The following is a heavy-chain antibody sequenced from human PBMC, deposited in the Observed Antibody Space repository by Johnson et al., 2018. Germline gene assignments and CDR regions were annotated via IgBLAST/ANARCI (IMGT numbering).Heavy chain of an antibody. Sequence: EVQLVESGGALVRPGGSLRLSCAASGFTFSTYSMNWVRQAPGRGLEWVSYIEKSSSYMSYADSVKGRFTISRDDAKKSLYLQMSSLRDEDTGIYYCELGILAGTNFDYWGQGTLVTVSS. CDR3: ELGILAGTNFDY. CDR1: GFTFSTYS. D-gene: IGHD6-19*01. J-gene: IGHJ4*02. V-gene: IGHV3-48*02. CDR2: IEKSSSYM.